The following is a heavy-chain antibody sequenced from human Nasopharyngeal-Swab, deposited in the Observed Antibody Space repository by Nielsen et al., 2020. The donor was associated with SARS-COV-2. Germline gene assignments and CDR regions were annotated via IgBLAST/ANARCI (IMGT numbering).Heavy chain of an antibody. J-gene: IGHJ4*02. V-gene: IGHV3-21*01. CDR2: ISSSSSYI. D-gene: IGHD6-6*01. CDR1: GFTFRSYA. CDR3: TAARTL. Sequence: GESLKISCAASGFTFRSYAMGWVRQAPGKGLEWVSSISSSSSYIYYADSVKGRFTISRDNAKNTLYLQMNSLRAEDTAVYYCTAARTLWGQGTLVTVSS.